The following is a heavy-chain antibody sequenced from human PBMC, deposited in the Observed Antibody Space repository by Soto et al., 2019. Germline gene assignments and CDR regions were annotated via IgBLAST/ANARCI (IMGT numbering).Heavy chain of an antibody. CDR1: GGSISSYY. V-gene: IGHV4-59*01. CDR2: IYYSGST. J-gene: IGHJ5*02. D-gene: IGHD5-18*01. CDR3: ARVRGCSYGRELTNWFDP. Sequence: PSETLSLTCTVSGGSISSYYWSWIRQPPGKGLEWIGYIYYSGSTNYNPSLKSRVTISVDTSKNQFSLKLSSVTAADTAVYYCARVRGCSYGRELTNWFDPWGQGTLVPVSS.